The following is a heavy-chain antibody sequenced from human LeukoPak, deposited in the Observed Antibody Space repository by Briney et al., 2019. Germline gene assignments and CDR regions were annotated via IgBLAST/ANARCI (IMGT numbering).Heavy chain of an antibody. Sequence: ASVKVSCKASGYTFTGYYIHWVRQAPGQGLEWMGWINPNSGGTNYAQKFRGRVTMTRDTSISTAYMELSSLRSDDTAVYYCARDRYSYDYYFDYWGQGTLVTVSS. D-gene: IGHD5-18*01. CDR3: ARDRYSYDYYFDY. CDR1: GYTFTGYY. J-gene: IGHJ4*02. V-gene: IGHV1-2*02. CDR2: INPNSGGT.